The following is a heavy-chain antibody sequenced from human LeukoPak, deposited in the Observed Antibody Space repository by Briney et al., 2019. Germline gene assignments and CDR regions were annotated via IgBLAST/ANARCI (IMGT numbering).Heavy chain of an antibody. V-gene: IGHV4-4*09. Sequence: SETLSLTCTASGGSISSYYWSWIRQPPGKGLEWIWYIYTSGSTNYNPSLKSRVTISVDTSKNKFFLKLSCVTAADTAVYYCARQGNRNYYYYMDVWGKGTTVTVSS. J-gene: IGHJ6*03. CDR1: GGSISSYY. CDR2: IYTSGST. D-gene: IGHD1-14*01. CDR3: ARQGNRNYYYYMDV.